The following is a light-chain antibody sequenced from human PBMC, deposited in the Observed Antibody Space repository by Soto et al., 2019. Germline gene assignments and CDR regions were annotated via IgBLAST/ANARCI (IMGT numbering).Light chain of an antibody. CDR3: QQYHSSPPTFI. V-gene: IGKV3-20*01. J-gene: IGKJ2*01. Sequence: EIVLTQSPGTLSLSPGERATLSCRASQSVITSYLNWYQQKPGQAPRLLIYRASLRATGIPDRFSGSGSGTDFTLTTGSLEPKDSAVYYCQQYHSSPPTFIFGQGTKLEI. CDR2: RAS. CDR1: QSVITSY.